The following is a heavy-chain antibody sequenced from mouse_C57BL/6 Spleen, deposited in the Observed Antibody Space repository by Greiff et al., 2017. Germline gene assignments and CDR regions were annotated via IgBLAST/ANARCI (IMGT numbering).Heavy chain of an antibody. CDR3: AKEGNYYDYYAMDY. CDR1: GYTFTGYW. Sequence: VQLQQSGAELMKPGASVKLSCKATGYTFTGYWIEWVKQRPGHGLEWIGEILPGSGSTTYNEKFKGKATFTADTSSTTAYMQLSSLTTEDSAIYYCAKEGNYYDYYAMDYWGQGTSVTVSS. D-gene: IGHD1-1*02. J-gene: IGHJ4*01. CDR2: ILPGSGST. V-gene: IGHV1-9*01.